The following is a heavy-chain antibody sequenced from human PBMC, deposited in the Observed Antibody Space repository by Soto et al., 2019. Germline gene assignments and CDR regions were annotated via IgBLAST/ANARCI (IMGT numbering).Heavy chain of an antibody. CDR2: ISSSSSYI. CDR3: ASDALRYFDWPALFDY. D-gene: IGHD3-9*01. Sequence: GGSLRLSCAASGFTFSIYVMSWVRQAPGKGLEWVSSISSSSSYIYYADSVKGRFTISRDNAKNSLYLQMNSLRAEDTAVYYCASDALRYFDWPALFDYWGQGTLVTVSS. V-gene: IGHV3-21*01. J-gene: IGHJ4*02. CDR1: GFTFSIYV.